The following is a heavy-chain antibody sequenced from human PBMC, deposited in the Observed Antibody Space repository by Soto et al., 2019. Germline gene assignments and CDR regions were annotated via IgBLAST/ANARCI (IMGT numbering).Heavy chain of an antibody. D-gene: IGHD2-15*01. CDR2: ISYDGSDK. J-gene: IGHJ1*01. CDR1: GFTFSSYG. Sequence: QVQLVESGGGVVQPGRSLRLSCAASGFTFSSYGMHWVRQAPGKGLEWVAVISYDGSDKYYADSVKGRFTISRDNSNNTLYLQMDSLRAEETAVYYCANGVVVATTYVQHWGQGTLVTVSS. CDR3: ANGVVVATTYVQH. V-gene: IGHV3-30*18.